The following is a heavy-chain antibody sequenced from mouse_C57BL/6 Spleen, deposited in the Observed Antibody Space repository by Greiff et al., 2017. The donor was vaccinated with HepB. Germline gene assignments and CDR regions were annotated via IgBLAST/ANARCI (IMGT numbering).Heavy chain of an antibody. CDR2: ISNGGGST. CDR1: GFTFSDYY. Sequence: EVKLMESGGGLVQPGGSLKLSCAASGFTFSDYYMYWVRQTPEKRLEWVAYISNGGGSTYYPDTLKGRFTMSRDNAKNTLYLQLSRLKSEDTAMYYCARHDGYYDGWYVDVWGTGTTVTVSS. J-gene: IGHJ1*03. CDR3: ARHDGYYDGWYVDV. V-gene: IGHV5-12*01. D-gene: IGHD2-3*01.